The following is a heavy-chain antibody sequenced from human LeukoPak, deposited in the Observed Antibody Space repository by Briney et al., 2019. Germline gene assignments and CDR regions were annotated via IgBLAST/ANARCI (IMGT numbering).Heavy chain of an antibody. J-gene: IGHJ4*02. V-gene: IGHV3-23*01. D-gene: IGHD3-3*01. CDR2: ISGSGGST. CDR1: GFTFSSYA. CDR3: AKDYDFWSGNNQPFDY. Sequence: PGGSLRLSCAASGFTFSSYAMSWVRQAPGKGLEWVSAISGSGGSTYYADSVKGRFTISRDNSKNTLYLQMNSLRAEDTAVYYCAKDYDFWSGNNQPFDYWGQGTLVTVSS.